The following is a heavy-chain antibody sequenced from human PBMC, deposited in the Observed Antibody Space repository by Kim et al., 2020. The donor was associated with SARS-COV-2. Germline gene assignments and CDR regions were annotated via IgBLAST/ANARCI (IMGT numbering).Heavy chain of an antibody. CDR3: AKDISATGGGMDV. CDR2: ISWNSGSI. D-gene: IGHD6-25*01. Sequence: GGSLRLSCAASGFTFDDYAMHWVRQAPGKGLEWVSGISWNSGSIGYADSVKGRFTISRDNAKNSLYLQMNSLRAEDTALYYCAKDISATGGGMDVWGQGTTVTVSS. V-gene: IGHV3-9*01. J-gene: IGHJ6*02. CDR1: GFTFDDYA.